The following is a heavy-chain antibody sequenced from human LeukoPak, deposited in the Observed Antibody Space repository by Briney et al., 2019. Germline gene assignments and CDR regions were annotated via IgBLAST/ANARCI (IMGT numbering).Heavy chain of an antibody. V-gene: IGHV4-39*07. CDR3: ARVRYSWDIVVVPAAISNNWFDP. J-gene: IGHJ5*02. Sequence: SETLSLTCTVSGGSISSGDYYWSWIRQPPGKGLEWIGEINHSGSTNYNPSLKSRVTISVDTSKNQFSLKLSSVTAADTAVYYCARVRYSWDIVVVPAAISNNWFDPWGQGTLVTVSS. D-gene: IGHD2-2*02. CDR1: GGSISSGDYY. CDR2: INHSGST.